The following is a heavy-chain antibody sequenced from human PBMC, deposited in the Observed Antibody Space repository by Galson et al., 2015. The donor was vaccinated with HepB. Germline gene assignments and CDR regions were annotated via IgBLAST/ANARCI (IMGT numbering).Heavy chain of an antibody. Sequence: SVKVSCKAPGGTFSSYAISWVRQAPGQGLEWMGGIIPIFGTANYAQKFQGRVTITADKSTSTAYMELSSLRSEDTAVYYCARDPVSSSSPANWFDPWGQGTLVTVSS. CDR2: IIPIFGTA. CDR3: ARDPVSSSSPANWFDP. V-gene: IGHV1-69*06. D-gene: IGHD6-6*01. J-gene: IGHJ5*02. CDR1: GGTFSSYA.